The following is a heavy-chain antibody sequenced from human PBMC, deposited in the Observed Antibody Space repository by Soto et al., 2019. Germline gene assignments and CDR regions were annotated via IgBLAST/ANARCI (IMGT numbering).Heavy chain of an antibody. V-gene: IGHV1-18*01. CDR1: GYTFTSYG. CDR3: AREVVRVAGTRWFDP. CDR2: ISAYNGNT. J-gene: IGHJ5*02. D-gene: IGHD6-19*01. Sequence: QVQLVQSGAEVKKPGASVKVSCKASGYTFTSYGISWVRQAPGQGLEWMGWISAYNGNTNNAQKLQGRVPMTTDTYTXTASMELRSLRSDDTAVYYCAREVVRVAGTRWFDPWGQGTLVTVSS.